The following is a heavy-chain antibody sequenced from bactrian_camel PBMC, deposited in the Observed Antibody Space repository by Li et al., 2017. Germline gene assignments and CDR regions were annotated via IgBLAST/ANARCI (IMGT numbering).Heavy chain of an antibody. V-gene: IGHV3S56*01. J-gene: IGHJ4*01. CDR3: AAAFPPRRVVKLWRDYEYNY. Sequence: HVQLVESGGGTVQAGGSLRPSCVASGDTYLYNGVAWFRQGPGKEREGVAAIYKSGPTCYDDSVKGRFNISQDNKNTVYLQMNSLKPEDTAMYYCAAAFPPRRVVKLWRDYEYNYWGQGTQVTVS. CDR1: GDTYLYNG. CDR2: IYKSGPT. D-gene: IGHD2*01.